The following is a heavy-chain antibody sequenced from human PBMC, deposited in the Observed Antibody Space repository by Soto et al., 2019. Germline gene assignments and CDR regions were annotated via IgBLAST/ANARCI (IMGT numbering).Heavy chain of an antibody. CDR2: ISSSSSYI. CDR1: GFTFSSYS. D-gene: IGHD3-22*01. V-gene: IGHV3-21*01. J-gene: IGHJ4*02. CDR3: ARSPSGGNTMIVVFDY. Sequence: GGSLRLSCAASGFTFSSYSMNWVRQAPGKGLEWVSSISSSSSYIYYADSVKGRFTISRDNAKNSLYLQMNSLRAEDTAVYYCARSPSGGNTMIVVFDYWGQGTLVTVSS.